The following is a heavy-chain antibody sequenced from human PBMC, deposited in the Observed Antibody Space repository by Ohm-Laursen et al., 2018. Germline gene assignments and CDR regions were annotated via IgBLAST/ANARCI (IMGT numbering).Heavy chain of an antibody. V-gene: IGHV3-9*01. CDR1: GFTFDDYA. D-gene: IGHD7-27*01. J-gene: IGHJ4*02. CDR3: ARETGDRVFY. CDR2: INWKSGTI. Sequence: SLRLSCAASGFTFDDYAMHWVRQPPGKGLEWVSSINWKSGTIAYADSVKGRFTISRDNAKNSLYLQMNSLRAEDTAVYYCARETGDRVFYWGQGTLVTVSS.